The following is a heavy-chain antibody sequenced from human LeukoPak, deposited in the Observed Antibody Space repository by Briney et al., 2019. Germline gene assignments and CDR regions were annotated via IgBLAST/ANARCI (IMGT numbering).Heavy chain of an antibody. CDR1: GYIFTGFY. Sequence: GASVKVSCKASGYIFTGFYMHWVRQAPGQGLEWMGWINPNSGGTNYAQKFQGRVTMTRDTSISTAYMELSRLRSDDTAVYYCARDDDSSSWSYWGQGTLVTVSS. D-gene: IGHD6-13*01. V-gene: IGHV1-2*02. CDR2: INPNSGGT. J-gene: IGHJ4*02. CDR3: ARDDDSSSWSY.